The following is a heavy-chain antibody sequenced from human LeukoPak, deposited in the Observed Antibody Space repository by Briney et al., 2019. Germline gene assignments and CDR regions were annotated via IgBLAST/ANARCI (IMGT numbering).Heavy chain of an antibody. CDR1: GGSISSYY. D-gene: IGHD5-18*01. J-gene: IGHJ4*02. V-gene: IGHV4-4*09. Sequence: SETLSLTCTASGGSISSYYWSWIRQPPGKGLEWIWYIYTSGSTNYNPSLKSRVTISVDTSKNPFYLKLSTVTAADTAVYYCARHLRAGYSYGHVEYWGQGTLVNGSS. CDR2: IYTSGST. CDR3: ARHLRAGYSYGHVEY.